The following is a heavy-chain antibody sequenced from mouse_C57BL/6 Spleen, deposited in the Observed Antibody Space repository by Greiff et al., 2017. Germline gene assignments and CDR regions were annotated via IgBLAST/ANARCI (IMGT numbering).Heavy chain of an antibody. CDR2: IDPETGGT. V-gene: IGHV1-15*01. CDR3: TRKKLYPFFAY. CDR1: GYTFTDYE. J-gene: IGHJ3*01. Sequence: QVQLQQSGAELVRPGASVTLSCKASGYTFTDYEMHWVKQTPVHGLEWIGAIDPETGGTAYNQKFKGKAILTADKSSSTAYMELRSLTSEDSAVYYCTRKKLYPFFAYWGQGTLVTVSA.